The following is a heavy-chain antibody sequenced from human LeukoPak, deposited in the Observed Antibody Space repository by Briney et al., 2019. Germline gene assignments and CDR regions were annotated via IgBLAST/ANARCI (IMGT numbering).Heavy chain of an antibody. CDR1: GGSISSYY. Sequence: SETLSHTCTVSGGSISSYYWSWIPQPPGKGLEWIGYIYYSGSTNYNPSLKSRVTISVDTSKNQFSLKLSSVTAADTAVYYCALSSPGRWFDPWGQGTLVTVSS. J-gene: IGHJ5*02. D-gene: IGHD3-10*01. CDR3: ALSSPGRWFDP. V-gene: IGHV4-59*12. CDR2: IYYSGST.